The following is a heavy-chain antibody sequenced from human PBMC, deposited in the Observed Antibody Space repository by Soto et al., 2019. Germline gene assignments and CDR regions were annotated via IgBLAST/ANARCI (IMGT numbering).Heavy chain of an antibody. V-gene: IGHV3-15*01. CDR3: TTDAYYDTSGYWF. D-gene: IGHD3-22*01. J-gene: IGHJ4*02. CDR1: GFTFSNAW. CDR2: IKSKTDGGTA. Sequence: GGPLRLSCAASGFTFSNAWMTWVRQAPGQGLVWVGRIKSKTDGGTADYAAPVRGRFTISRDDSKDTLYLQMSSLKTEDTAVYYCTTDAYYDTSGYWFWGQGTPVTVSS.